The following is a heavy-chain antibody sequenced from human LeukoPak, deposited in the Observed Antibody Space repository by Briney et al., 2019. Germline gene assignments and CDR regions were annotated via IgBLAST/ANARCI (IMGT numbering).Heavy chain of an antibody. J-gene: IGHJ3*02. D-gene: IGHD3-10*01. CDR1: GGSFSGYY. CDR2: INHSGST. V-gene: IGHV4-34*01. Sequence: SSETLSLTCAVYGGSFSGYYWSWIRQPPGKGLEWIGEINHSGSTNYNPSLKSRVPISVDTSKNQFSLKLSSVTAADTAVYYCARDLYYYGSGIYYNRVEAFDIWGQGTMVTVSS. CDR3: ARDLYYYGSGIYYNRVEAFDI.